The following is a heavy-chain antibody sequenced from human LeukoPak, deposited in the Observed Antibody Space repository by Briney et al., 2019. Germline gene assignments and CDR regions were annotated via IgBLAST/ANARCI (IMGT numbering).Heavy chain of an antibody. D-gene: IGHD3-10*01. Sequence: ASVKVSCKASGYTFTSSGISWVRQAPGQGLQWMGWISTNNGNTNYAQKFQGRVTMTRDTSTSTAYRELRSLRPDDTAVYYCARPDVSQGITIWGHGTLVTVSS. J-gene: IGHJ4*01. V-gene: IGHV1-18*01. CDR1: GYTFTSSG. CDR2: ISTNNGNT. CDR3: ARPDVSQGITI.